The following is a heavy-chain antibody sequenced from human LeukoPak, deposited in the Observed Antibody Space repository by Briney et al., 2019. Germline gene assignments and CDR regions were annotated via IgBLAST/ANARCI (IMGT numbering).Heavy chain of an antibody. CDR1: GFTVSSNY. V-gene: IGHV3-53*01. Sequence: PGGSLRLSCAASGFTVSSNYMSWVRQAPGKGLEWVSVIYSGGSTYYADSVKGRFTISRDNSKNTLYLQMNSLRAEDTAVYYCARIIRVKEKYQLLSYYFDYWGQGTLVTVSS. D-gene: IGHD2-2*01. CDR3: ARIIRVKEKYQLLSYYFDY. CDR2: IYSGGST. J-gene: IGHJ4*02.